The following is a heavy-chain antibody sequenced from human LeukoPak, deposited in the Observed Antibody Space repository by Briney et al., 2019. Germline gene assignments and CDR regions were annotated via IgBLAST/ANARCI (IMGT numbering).Heavy chain of an antibody. CDR3: AKVADPGERRSVTVTMSYYGMDV. J-gene: IGHJ6*02. Sequence: PGGSLRLSCAASGFIFSNYVIHWVRQAPGKGLAWVAVISYDGSVTYYGDSVKGRFTISRDNSKNTLYLQMNSLRAEDTAVYYCAKVADPGERRSVTVTMSYYGMDVWGQGITVTVSS. D-gene: IGHD4-17*01. V-gene: IGHV3-30*18. CDR1: GFIFSNYV. CDR2: ISYDGSVT.